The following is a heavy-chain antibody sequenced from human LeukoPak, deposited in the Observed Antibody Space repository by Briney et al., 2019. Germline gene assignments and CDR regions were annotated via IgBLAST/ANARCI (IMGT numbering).Heavy chain of an antibody. D-gene: IGHD1-14*01. Sequence: GGSLRLSCAASGFTFSSYSMNWVRQAPGKGLEWVSSIGSSSSYIYYADSVKGRFTISRDNAKNSLYLQMNSLRAEDTAVYYCATQARTVDYWGQGTLVTVSS. CDR3: ATQARTVDY. CDR1: GFTFSSYS. J-gene: IGHJ4*02. V-gene: IGHV3-21*01. CDR2: IGSSSSYI.